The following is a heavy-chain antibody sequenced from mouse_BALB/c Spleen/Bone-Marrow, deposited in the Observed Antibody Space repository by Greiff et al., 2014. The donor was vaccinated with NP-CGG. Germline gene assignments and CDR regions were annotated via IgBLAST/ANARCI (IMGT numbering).Heavy chain of an antibody. D-gene: IGHD2-4*01. CDR1: GYSFTGYY. Sequence: VQLQQSGPELVKPGASVKISCKASGYSFTGYYMHWVKQSHVKSLEWIGHINPYNGATSYNQNFKDKASLTVDKSSSTAYMELHSLTSEDSAVYYCANYDGGFAYWGQGTLVTVSA. V-gene: IGHV1-31*01. CDR3: ANYDGGFAY. J-gene: IGHJ3*01. CDR2: INPYNGAT.